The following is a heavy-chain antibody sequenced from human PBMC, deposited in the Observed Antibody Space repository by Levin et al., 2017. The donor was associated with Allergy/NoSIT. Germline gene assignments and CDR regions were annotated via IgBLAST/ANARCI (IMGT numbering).Heavy chain of an antibody. CDR3: VRRTAAGPHYYGMDV. CDR1: GFTLSSFD. V-gene: IGHV3-13*04. D-gene: IGHD6-13*01. CDR2: IGTAGNT. Sequence: GGSLRLSCAASGFTLSSFDMHWVRQATGKGLEWVSGIGTAGNTVYPDSVKGRFTISREDAKNSLYLQMNSLRAGDTAVYYCVRRTAAGPHYYGMDVWGQGTTVTVSS. J-gene: IGHJ6*02.